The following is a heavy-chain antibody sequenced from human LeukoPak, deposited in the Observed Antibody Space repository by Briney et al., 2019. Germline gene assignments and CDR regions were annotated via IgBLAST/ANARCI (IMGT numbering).Heavy chain of an antibody. Sequence: SETLSLTCTVSGGSISSSSYYWSWIRQPPGKGLEWIGEINHSGSTNYNPSLKSRVTISVDTSKNQFSLKLSSVTAADTAVCYCAREGPQRRAFDIWGQGTMVTVSS. D-gene: IGHD6-25*01. CDR2: INHSGST. CDR3: AREGPQRRAFDI. V-gene: IGHV4-39*07. CDR1: GGSISSSSYY. J-gene: IGHJ3*02.